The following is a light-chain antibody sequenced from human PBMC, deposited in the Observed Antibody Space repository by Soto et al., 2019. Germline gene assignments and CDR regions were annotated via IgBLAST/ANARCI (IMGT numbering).Light chain of an antibody. CDR3: HQYHSYWT. J-gene: IGKJ1*01. Sequence: DFQMTQSPSTLSASVGDRVTITCRASQNISSRLAWFQQKPGKAPKLLIYDASSLESGVPQRFSGSGSGTEFPLTISSLHNDDFSTYYCHQYHSYWTFGQGTKVE. CDR2: DAS. CDR1: QNISSR. V-gene: IGKV1-5*01.